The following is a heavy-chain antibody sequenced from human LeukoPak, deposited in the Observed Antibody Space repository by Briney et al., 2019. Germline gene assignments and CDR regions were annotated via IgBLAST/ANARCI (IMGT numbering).Heavy chain of an antibody. CDR2: IYSGGST. J-gene: IGHJ4*02. D-gene: IGHD1-14*01. CDR1: GFSVSSNY. Sequence: GASLRLSCAASGFSVSSNYMTWVRQAPGKGLEWVSVIYSGGSTYYADSVKGRFTISRDNSKNTLYLQMNSLRAEDTAVYCCATGTFWYRGGELWGQGTLVTVSS. V-gene: IGHV3-53*01. CDR3: ATGTFWYRGGEL.